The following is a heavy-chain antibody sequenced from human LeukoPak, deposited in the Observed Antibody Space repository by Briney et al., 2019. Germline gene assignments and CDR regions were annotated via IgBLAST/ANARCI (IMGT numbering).Heavy chain of an antibody. V-gene: IGHV4-34*01. CDR3: ARGPSDDSSGYYPTY. CDR1: GGSFSGYY. D-gene: IGHD3-22*01. CDR2: INHSGST. Sequence: SETLSLTCAVYGGSFSGYYWSWIRQPPGKGLEWIGEINHSGSTNYNPSLKSRVTISVDTSKNQFSLKLSSVTAADTAVYYCARGPSDDSSGYYPTYWGQGTLVTVSS. J-gene: IGHJ4*02.